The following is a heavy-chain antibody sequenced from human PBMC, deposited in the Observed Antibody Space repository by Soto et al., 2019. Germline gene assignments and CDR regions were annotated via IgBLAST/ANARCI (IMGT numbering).Heavy chain of an antibody. CDR2: IYYSGST. D-gene: IGHD3-10*01. V-gene: IGHV4-59*08. CDR1: GGSISSYY. CDR3: ARRYGSSFDI. J-gene: IGHJ3*02. Sequence: QVQLQESGPGLVKPSETLSLTCTVSGGSISSYYWSWIRQPPGKGLEWIGYIYYSGSTNYNPSLXSXVXIXLDTSKNQSSLKLSSVTAADTAVYYCARRYGSSFDIWGQGTMVTVSS.